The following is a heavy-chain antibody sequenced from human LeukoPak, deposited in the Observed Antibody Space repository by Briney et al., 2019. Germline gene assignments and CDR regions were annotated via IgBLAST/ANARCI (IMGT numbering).Heavy chain of an antibody. V-gene: IGHV1-69*13. Sequence: SVKASCKASGGTFSSYAISWVRQAPGQGLEWMGGIIPIFGTANYAQKFQGRVTITADESTSTAYMELSSLRSEDTAVYYCASPPRYETTGGYYYYYMDVWGKGTTVTISS. CDR2: IIPIFGTA. CDR3: ASPPRYETTGGYYYYYMDV. J-gene: IGHJ6*03. D-gene: IGHD1-1*01. CDR1: GGTFSSYA.